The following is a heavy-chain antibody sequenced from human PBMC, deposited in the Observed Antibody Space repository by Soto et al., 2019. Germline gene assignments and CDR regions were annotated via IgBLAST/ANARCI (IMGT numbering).Heavy chain of an antibody. Sequence: QVQLQESGPGLVKPSGTLSLTCAVSGGSISSSNWWSWVRQPPGKGLEWIGEIYHSGSTNYNPSLKSRVTKSVDKSKNQFALKLSSVTAADTAVYYCASAPRYSGYDSHGMDVWGKGTTVTVSS. CDR1: GGSISSSNW. J-gene: IGHJ6*04. CDR2: IYHSGST. CDR3: ASAPRYSGYDSHGMDV. V-gene: IGHV4-4*02. D-gene: IGHD5-12*01.